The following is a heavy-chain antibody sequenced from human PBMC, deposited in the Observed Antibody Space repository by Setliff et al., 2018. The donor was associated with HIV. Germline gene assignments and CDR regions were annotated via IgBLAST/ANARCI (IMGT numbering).Heavy chain of an antibody. CDR2: IKPDTGGT. CDR1: GYTFTVYY. Sequence: ASVKVSCKASGYTFTVYYMHWVRQAPGQGLEWMGWIKPDTGGTNYAQKFQGRVTITTDESTSTAYMELSSLGSEDTAVNYCAGGLVSQKVPFDPWGQGTLVTVS. CDR3: AGGLVSQKVPFDP. J-gene: IGHJ5*02. V-gene: IGHV1-2*02. D-gene: IGHD1-1*01.